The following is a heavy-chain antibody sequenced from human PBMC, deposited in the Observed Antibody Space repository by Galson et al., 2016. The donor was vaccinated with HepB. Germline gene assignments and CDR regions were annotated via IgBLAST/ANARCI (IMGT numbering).Heavy chain of an antibody. CDR3: TRGPPQYYSDSSGYYLFDF. J-gene: IGHJ4*02. Sequence: SLRLSCAASGFTFGDHAMSWVRQAPGKGLEWVGFISSNPFGGTTEYAASVKGRFTISRDDSKSIAYLQMNSLKTGDTAVYYCTRGPPQYYSDSSGYYLFDFWGQGTLVTVSS. D-gene: IGHD3-22*01. CDR2: ISSNPFGGTT. V-gene: IGHV3-49*04. CDR1: GFTFGDHA.